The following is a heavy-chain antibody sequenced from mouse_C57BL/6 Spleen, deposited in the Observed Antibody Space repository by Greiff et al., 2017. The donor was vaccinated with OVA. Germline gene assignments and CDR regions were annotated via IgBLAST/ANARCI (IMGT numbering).Heavy chain of an antibody. Sequence: QVQLQQPGAELVKPGASVKLSCKASGYTFTSYWMHWVKQRPGQGLEWIGMIHPNSGSTNYKEKFKSKATLTVDKSSSTAYMQLSSLTSEDSAVYYCAREGSKTLFAYWGQGTLVTVSA. V-gene: IGHV1-64*01. CDR1: GYTFTSYW. CDR2: IHPNSGST. J-gene: IGHJ3*01. CDR3: AREGSKTLFAY. D-gene: IGHD2-5*01.